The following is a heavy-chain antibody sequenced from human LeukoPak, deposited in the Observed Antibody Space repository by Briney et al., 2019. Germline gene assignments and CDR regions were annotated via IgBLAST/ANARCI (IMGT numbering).Heavy chain of an antibody. CDR2: ISYDGSNK. V-gene: IGHV3-30-3*01. CDR3: ARDSVSWAGATAESFDY. D-gene: IGHD1-26*01. CDR1: GFTVSSNY. Sequence: GGSLRLSCAASGFTVSSNYMSWVRQAPGKGLEWVAVISYDGSNKYYADSVKGRFTISRDDAKNSLYLQMNSLRAEDTAVYYCARDSVSWAGATAESFDYWGQGTLVTVSS. J-gene: IGHJ4*02.